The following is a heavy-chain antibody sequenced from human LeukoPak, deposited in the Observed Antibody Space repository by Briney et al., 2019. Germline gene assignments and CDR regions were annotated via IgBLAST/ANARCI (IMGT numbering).Heavy chain of an antibody. D-gene: IGHD4-11*01. CDR3: ARYPDHYSNSLGYFDY. V-gene: IGHV4-38-2*01. Sequence: PSETLSLTCAVSGYSISSGYYWGWIRQPPGKGLEWIGSIYHSGSTYYNLSLKSRVTISVDTSKNQFSLKLSSVTAADTAVYYCARYPDHYSNSLGYFDYWGQGTLVTVSS. J-gene: IGHJ4*02. CDR1: GYSISSGYY. CDR2: IYHSGST.